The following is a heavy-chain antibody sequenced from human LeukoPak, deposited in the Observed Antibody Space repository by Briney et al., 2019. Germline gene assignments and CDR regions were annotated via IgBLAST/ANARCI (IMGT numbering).Heavy chain of an antibody. CDR3: ARGRDSSGYYYDYYYYGMDV. CDR2: ISVYNGNT. CDR1: GYTFTTYG. D-gene: IGHD3-22*01. V-gene: IGHV1-18*01. J-gene: IGHJ6*02. Sequence: ASVKVSCKASGYTFTTYGINWVRQAPGQGLEWMGWISVYNGNTNYAENLQDRVTMTTDTSTSTAYMELRSLRSDDTAVYYCARGRDSSGYYYDYYYYGMDVWGQGTTVTVSS.